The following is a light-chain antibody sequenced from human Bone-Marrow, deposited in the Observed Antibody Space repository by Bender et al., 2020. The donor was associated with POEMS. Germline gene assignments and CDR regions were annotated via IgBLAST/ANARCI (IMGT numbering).Light chain of an antibody. CDR3: HTWGTGIRV. CDR2: LQDSGSY. Sequence: QPVLTQSSSASASLGSSVKLTCTLSSGHSGYIIAWHQQQPGKAPRYLMNLQDSGSYNKGSGVPDRFSGSSSGAERYLTISGLQSDDEADYYCHTWGTGIRVFGGGTKLTVL. V-gene: IGLV4-60*03. J-gene: IGLJ3*02. CDR1: SGHSGYI.